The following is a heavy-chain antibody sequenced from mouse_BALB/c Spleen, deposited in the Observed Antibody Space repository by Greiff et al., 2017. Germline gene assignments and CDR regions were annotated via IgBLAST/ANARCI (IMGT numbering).Heavy chain of an antibody. V-gene: IGHV5-6-3*01. CDR1: GFTFSSYG. D-gene: IGHD4-1*01. Sequence: EVMLVESGGGLVQPGGSLKLSCAASGFTFSSYGMSWVRQTPDKRLELVATINSNGGSTYYPDSVKGRFTISRDNAKNTLYLQMSSLKSEDTAMYYGARGGNWAWFAYWGQGTLVTVSA. CDR3: ARGGNWAWFAY. CDR2: INSNGGST. J-gene: IGHJ3*01.